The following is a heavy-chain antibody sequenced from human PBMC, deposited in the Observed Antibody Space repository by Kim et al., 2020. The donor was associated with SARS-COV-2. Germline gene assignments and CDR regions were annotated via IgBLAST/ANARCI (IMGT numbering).Heavy chain of an antibody. J-gene: IGHJ4*02. V-gene: IGHV3-23*01. CDR3: AKDRRIAVGLDY. Sequence: YYADSVKGRFTISRDNSKNALYLQMNSLGAEDTAVYYCAKDRRIAVGLDYWGQGTLVTVSS. D-gene: IGHD6-19*01.